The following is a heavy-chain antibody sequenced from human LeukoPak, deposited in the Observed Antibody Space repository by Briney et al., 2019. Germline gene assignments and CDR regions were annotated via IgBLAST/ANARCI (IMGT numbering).Heavy chain of an antibody. CDR1: GYTFTAYY. Sequence: ASVKVSFKASGYTFTAYYIHWVQQAPGQGLEWMGRINPNSGATNYAPKFQGRVTMTRDTSISTAYMELSRLRSDDTAVYYCVGGDSSSWYAGYQPRRYNWFDPWGQGTLVTVSS. CDR2: INPNSGAT. CDR3: VGGDSSSWYAGYQPRRYNWFDP. J-gene: IGHJ5*02. V-gene: IGHV1-2*06. D-gene: IGHD6-13*01.